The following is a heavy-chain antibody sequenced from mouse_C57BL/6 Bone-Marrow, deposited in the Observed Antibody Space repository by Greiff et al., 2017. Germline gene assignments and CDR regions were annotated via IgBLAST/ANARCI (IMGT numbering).Heavy chain of an antibody. D-gene: IGHD1-1*01. J-gene: IGHJ2*01. Sequence: VKLMESGPELVKPGASVKISCKASGYAFSSSWMNWVKQRPGKGLEWIGRIYPGDGDTNYNGKFKGKATLAADKSSSTAYMQISSLTSEDSAVYFCARDAFAVVAYYFDYWGQGTTLTVSS. CDR2: IYPGDGDT. V-gene: IGHV1-82*01. CDR1: GYAFSSSW. CDR3: ARDAFAVVAYYFDY.